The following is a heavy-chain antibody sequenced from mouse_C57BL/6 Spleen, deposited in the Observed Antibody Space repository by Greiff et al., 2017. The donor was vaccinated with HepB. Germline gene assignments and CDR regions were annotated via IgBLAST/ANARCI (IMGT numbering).Heavy chain of an antibody. CDR3: TRDQGDDGYLWYFDV. D-gene: IGHD2-3*01. J-gene: IGHJ1*03. CDR1: GFTFSSYA. V-gene: IGHV5-9-1*02. Sequence: EVNVVDSGVGLVKPGGSLKLSCAASGFTFSSYAMSWVRQTPEKRLEWVAYISSGGDYIYYADTVKGRFTISRDNARNTLYLQMSSLKSEDTAMYYCTRDQGDDGYLWYFDVWGTGTTVTVSS. CDR2: ISSGGDYI.